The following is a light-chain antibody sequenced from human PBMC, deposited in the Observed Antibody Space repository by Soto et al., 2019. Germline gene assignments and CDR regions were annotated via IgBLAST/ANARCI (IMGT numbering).Light chain of an antibody. CDR2: DAS. J-gene: IGKJ2*01. CDR3: QQRSIRPLMYS. V-gene: IGKV3-11*01. CDR1: QSVSSN. Sequence: EIVLTQSPATLSLSPGERATLSCRASQSVSSNLAWYQHKPGQPPRLLIYDASTRATGIPARFSGSGSGTDFTLTISSLEPEDFAVYYCQQRSIRPLMYSSGQGTKLEIK.